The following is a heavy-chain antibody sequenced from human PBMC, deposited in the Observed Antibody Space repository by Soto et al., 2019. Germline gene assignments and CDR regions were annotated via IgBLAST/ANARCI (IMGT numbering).Heavy chain of an antibody. CDR1: GATFSTYS. J-gene: IGHJ5*02. Sequence: QVHLVQSGAEVKKPGSSVKVSCKVSGATFSTYSISWVRQAPGQGLDWMGRIVPILGVTKYAQRFQGRVSITADKSTSTVYMELTSLRSDDTAVYYCARGKLLSGAGNYRTWWLDPRGQGTLVTVSS. CDR3: ARGKLLSGAGNYRTWWLDP. V-gene: IGHV1-69*02. CDR2: IVPILGVT. D-gene: IGHD2-15*01.